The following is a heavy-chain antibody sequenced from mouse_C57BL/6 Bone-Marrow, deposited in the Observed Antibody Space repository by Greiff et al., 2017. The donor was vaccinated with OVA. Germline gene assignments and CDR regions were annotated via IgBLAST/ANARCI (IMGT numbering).Heavy chain of an antibody. CDR3: AREATVVDWYFDV. Sequence: VQLQQPGAELVMPGASVKLSCKASGYTFTSYWMHWVKQRPGQGLEWIGEIDPSDSYTNYNQKFKGKSTLTVDKSSITAYMQLSSRTSEDSAVYYCAREATVVDWYFDVWGTGTTVTVSS. V-gene: IGHV1-69*01. CDR2: IDPSDSYT. D-gene: IGHD1-1*01. J-gene: IGHJ1*03. CDR1: GYTFTSYW.